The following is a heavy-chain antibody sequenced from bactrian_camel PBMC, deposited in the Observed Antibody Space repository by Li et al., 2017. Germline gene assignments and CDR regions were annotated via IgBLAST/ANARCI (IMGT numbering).Heavy chain of an antibody. J-gene: IGHJ4*01. CDR1: ELSVTNNC. Sequence: HVQLVESGGGSVTTGGSLRLTCAVPELSVTNNCMGWFREAPGKEREGVAFVYFGGGSTYYADSVKGRFTISQDKGKNTVYLLMNSLKPDDSGTYYCAADRFSAGWNKYDYNYWGQGTQVTVS. V-gene: IGHV3S60*01. CDR3: AADRFSAGWNKYDYNY. CDR2: VYFGGGST. D-gene: IGHD5*01.